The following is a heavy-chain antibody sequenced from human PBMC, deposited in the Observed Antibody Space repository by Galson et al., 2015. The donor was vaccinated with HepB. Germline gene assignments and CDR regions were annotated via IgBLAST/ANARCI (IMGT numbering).Heavy chain of an antibody. V-gene: IGHV4-39*02. CDR2: IYYSGST. J-gene: IGHJ4*02. CDR3: AREGAVAGTLPYDY. Sequence: ETLSLTCTVSGGSISNSSYYLGWIRQHPGKGLEWIGSIYYSGSTYYNPSLKSRVTRTVDTSKNQFSLKLSSVHAADTAVYYCAREGAVAGTLPYDYWGQGTLVTVSS. D-gene: IGHD6-19*01. CDR1: GGSISNSSYY.